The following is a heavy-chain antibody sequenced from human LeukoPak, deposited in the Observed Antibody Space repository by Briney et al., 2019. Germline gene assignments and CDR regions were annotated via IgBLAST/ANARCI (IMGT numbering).Heavy chain of an antibody. V-gene: IGHV4-61*05. CDR2: IYYSGST. J-gene: IGHJ6*03. CDR1: GGSISSSSYY. CDR3: ARLGYGSSWTWADYYYYMDV. Sequence: PSETLSLTCTVSGGSISSSSYYWSWIRQPLGKGLEWIGYIYYSGSTNYNPSLKSRVTISVDTSKNQFSLKLSSVTAADTAVYYCARLGYGSSWTWADYYYYMDVWGKGTTVTISS. D-gene: IGHD6-13*01.